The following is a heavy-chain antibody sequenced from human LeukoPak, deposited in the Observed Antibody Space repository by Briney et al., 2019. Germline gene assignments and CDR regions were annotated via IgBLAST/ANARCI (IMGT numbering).Heavy chain of an antibody. D-gene: IGHD6-13*01. CDR1: GGSISSSSYY. Sequence: SETLSLTCTVSGGSISSSSYYWGWIRQPPGKGLEWIGSIYHSGSTYYNPSLKSRVTISVDTSKNQFSLKLSPVTAADTAVYYCARPRSSSLVDYWGQGTLVTVSS. V-gene: IGHV4-39*07. CDR2: IYHSGST. J-gene: IGHJ4*02. CDR3: ARPRSSSLVDY.